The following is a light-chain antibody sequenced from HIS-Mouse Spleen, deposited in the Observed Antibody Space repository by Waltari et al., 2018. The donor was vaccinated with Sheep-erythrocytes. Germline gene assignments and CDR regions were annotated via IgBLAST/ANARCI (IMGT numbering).Light chain of an antibody. V-gene: IGLV3-25*03. CDR1: ALPKQY. Sequence: SYELTQPPSVSVSPGQTARITCSGDALPKQYAYWYQQKPGQAPVLVIYKDSERPSGIPERLSGSSSGTTVTLTISGVQAEDEADYYCQSADSSGTYREVFGGGTK. J-gene: IGLJ3*02. CDR3: QSADSSGTYREV. CDR2: KDS.